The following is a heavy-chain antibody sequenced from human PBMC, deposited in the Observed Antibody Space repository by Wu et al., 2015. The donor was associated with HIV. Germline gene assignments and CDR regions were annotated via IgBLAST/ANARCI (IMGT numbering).Heavy chain of an antibody. Sequence: QVQLVQFGADVEKPGASVRVSCKASGYDFINYYIHWVRQAPGQGLEWMGCINPRTGDTKYAQRFQDKVSMTRDTSISTAYMELSGLTSDDTAIYFCATDSRDYNDENGFSYYYFDHWGQGTLVTVSS. D-gene: IGHD3-10*01. V-gene: IGHV1-2*02. CDR2: INPRTGDT. J-gene: IGHJ4*02. CDR3: ATDSRDYNDENGFSYYYFDH. CDR1: GYDFINYY.